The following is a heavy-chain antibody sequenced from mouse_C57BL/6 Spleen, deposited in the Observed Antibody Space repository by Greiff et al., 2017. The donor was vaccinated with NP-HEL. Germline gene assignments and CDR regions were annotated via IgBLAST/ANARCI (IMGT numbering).Heavy chain of an antibody. J-gene: IGHJ3*01. CDR2: ISDGGSYT. V-gene: IGHV5-4*01. CDR3: AREGYYYGSSSGFAY. D-gene: IGHD1-1*01. CDR1: GFTFSSYA. Sequence: EVQVVESGGGLVKPGGSLKLSCAASGFTFSSYAMSWVRQTPEKRLEWVATISDGGSYTYYPDNVKGRFTISRDNAKNNLYLQMSHLKSEDTAMYYCAREGYYYGSSSGFAYWGQGTLVTVSA.